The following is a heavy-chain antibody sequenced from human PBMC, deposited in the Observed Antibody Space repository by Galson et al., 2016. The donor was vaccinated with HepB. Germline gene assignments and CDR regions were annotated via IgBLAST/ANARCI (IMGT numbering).Heavy chain of an antibody. J-gene: IGHJ4*02. Sequence: SLRLSCAAPGFTLSNYAMKWVRQAPGKGPEWIPHNSRETTLIDHVDSVKGRCTVSRDNVKNSLCLHMSSLRVEDTALLCVRDRDWAFAYWGRGLLVTVSS. V-gene: IGHV3-48*01. CDR2: NSRETTLI. D-gene: IGHD3-9*01. CDR1: GFTLSNYA. CDR3: VRDRDWAFAY.